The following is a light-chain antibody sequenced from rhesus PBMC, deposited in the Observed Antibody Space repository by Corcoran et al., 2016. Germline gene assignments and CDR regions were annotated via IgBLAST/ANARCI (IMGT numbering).Light chain of an antibody. Sequence: QAAPTQSPSVSGSPGQSVTISCTGTSGEIGGYDRVSWYQQHPGQSPKLMISEVTKRPSGVSGRFSGSRSDNTASLTISGLQAEDEADYFCSSYSTTDTYVFGSGTRLTVL. CDR3: SSYSTTDTYV. V-gene: IGLV2-13*03. CDR1: SGEIGGYDR. CDR2: EVT. J-gene: IGLJ1*01.